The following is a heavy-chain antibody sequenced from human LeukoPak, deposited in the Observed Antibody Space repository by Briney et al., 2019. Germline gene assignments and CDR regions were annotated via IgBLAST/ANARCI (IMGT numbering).Heavy chain of an antibody. CDR3: ARDEGREVPGY. J-gene: IGHJ4*02. V-gene: IGHV4-39*07. Sequence: SETLSLTCTVSGGSISGSFWHWIRQPPGKGLEWIGSIYYSGSTYYNPSLKSRVTISVDTSKNQFSLKLSSVTAADTAVYYCARDEGREVPGYWGQGTLVTVSS. CDR1: GGSISGSF. D-gene: IGHD6-19*01. CDR2: IYYSGST.